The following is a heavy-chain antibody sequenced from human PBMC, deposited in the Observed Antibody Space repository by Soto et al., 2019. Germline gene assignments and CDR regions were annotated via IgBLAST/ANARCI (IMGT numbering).Heavy chain of an antibody. CDR1: GDTFTSXG. CDR2: ISAYNGNT. J-gene: IGHJ4*02. CDR3: ARVRYCSSTSCLTQHPSAFDY. Sequence: GASVKVSCKASGDTFTSXGISWVRQAPGQGLEWMGWISAYNGNTNYAQKLQGRVTMTTDTSTSTAYMELSSLRSEDTAVYYCARVRYCSSTSCLTQHPSAFDYWGQGTLVTVSS. V-gene: IGHV1-18*01. D-gene: IGHD2-2*01.